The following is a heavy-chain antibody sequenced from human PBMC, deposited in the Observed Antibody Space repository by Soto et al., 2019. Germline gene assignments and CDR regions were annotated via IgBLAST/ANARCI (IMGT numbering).Heavy chain of an antibody. V-gene: IGHV3-74*01. D-gene: IGHD2-8*01. J-gene: IGHJ5*02. CDR1: GFTFSNYW. Sequence: EVQLVESGGGLVQPGGSLRLSCTASGFTFSNYWMHWVRQAPGKGLVWVSHINSDGSRTTYADSVKGRFTISRDNAKNKIFLQMNSLRVENTAVYYCADPVSAEIMSWGQGTLVTVPS. CDR3: ADPVSAEIMS. CDR2: INSDGSRT.